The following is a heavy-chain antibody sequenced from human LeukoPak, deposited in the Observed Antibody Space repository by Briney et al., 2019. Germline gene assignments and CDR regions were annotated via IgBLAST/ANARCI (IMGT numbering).Heavy chain of an antibody. D-gene: IGHD3-10*01. CDR3: AKVGAIGGDYFDY. Sequence: QAGGSLRLSCAASGFTFSSYAMRWVRQAPGKGLEWVAVISYDGSNKYYADSVKGRFTISRDNSKNTLYLQMNSLRAEDTAVYYCAKVGAIGGDYFDYWGQGTLVTVSS. V-gene: IGHV3-30-3*01. CDR2: ISYDGSNK. J-gene: IGHJ4*02. CDR1: GFTFSSYA.